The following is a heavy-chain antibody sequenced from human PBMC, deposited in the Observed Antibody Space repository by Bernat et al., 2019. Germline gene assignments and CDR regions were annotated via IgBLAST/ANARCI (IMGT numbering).Heavy chain of an antibody. Sequence: QVQLVESGGGVVQPGLSLRLSCAASGFTFSSYGMHWVRQAPGKGLEWVAVISYDGSNKYYADSVKGRFTISRDNSKNTLYLQMNSLRAEDTAVYYCAKDFVAAARSYYFDYWGQGTLVTVSS. J-gene: IGHJ4*02. CDR1: GFTFSSYG. CDR2: ISYDGSNK. V-gene: IGHV3-30*18. D-gene: IGHD6-13*01. CDR3: AKDFVAAARSYYFDY.